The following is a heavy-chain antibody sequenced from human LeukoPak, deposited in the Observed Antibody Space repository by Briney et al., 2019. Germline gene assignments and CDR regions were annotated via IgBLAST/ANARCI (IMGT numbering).Heavy chain of an antibody. D-gene: IGHD3-10*01. CDR1: GFTFTTAW. CDR3: ITDPGEYDIN. Sequence: GGSVSLFCSASGFTFTTAWVRWVRQAPGQGREWVARSISKNNGVPTDYAASVKSRFTITRDDSNNTLYLQMNSVKSEDTAVYYCITDPGEYDINWGQGTLVTASS. CDR2: SISKNNGVPT. V-gene: IGHV3-15*01. J-gene: IGHJ4*02.